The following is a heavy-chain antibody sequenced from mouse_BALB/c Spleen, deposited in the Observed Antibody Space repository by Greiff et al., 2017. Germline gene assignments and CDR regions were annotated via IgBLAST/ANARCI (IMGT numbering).Heavy chain of an antibody. Sequence: QVQLQQSGPGLVQPSQSLSITCTVSGFSFTSYGVHWVRQSPGKGLEWLGVIWSGGSTDYNAAFISRLSISKDNSKSQVFFKMNSLQANDTAIYYCASPYEDYAMDYWGQGTSVTVSS. V-gene: IGHV2-2*02. CDR3: ASPYEDYAMDY. CDR1: GFSFTSYG. D-gene: IGHD2-3*01. J-gene: IGHJ4*01. CDR2: IWSGGST.